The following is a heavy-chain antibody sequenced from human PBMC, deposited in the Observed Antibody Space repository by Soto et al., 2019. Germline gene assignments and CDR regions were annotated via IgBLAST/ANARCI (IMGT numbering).Heavy chain of an antibody. CDR2: IYHSGTT. CDR3: VRDNRGYTYGSFDS. Sequence: QVQLQESGPGVVQPSQTLSLTCSVSGDSIKTGGYYWSWVRQRPGKGLEWIGYIYHSGTTYYNPSLKSRPTMSIDTSANQFSLKMTSVTAADTAVYYCVRDNRGYTYGSFDSWGQGTLVTVST. J-gene: IGHJ4*02. CDR1: GDSIKTGGYY. V-gene: IGHV4-31*03. D-gene: IGHD5-12*01.